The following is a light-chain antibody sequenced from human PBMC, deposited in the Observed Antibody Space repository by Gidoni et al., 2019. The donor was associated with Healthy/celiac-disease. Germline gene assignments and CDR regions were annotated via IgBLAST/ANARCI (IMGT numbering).Light chain of an antibody. V-gene: IGKV1-39*01. CDR2: AAS. CDR3: QRSYSTPWT. J-gene: IGKJ1*01. CDR1: QSISSY. Sequence: DIQMTQSPPSLSASAGDRVTITCRASQSISSYLNWYQQKPGKAPKLLIYAASSLQSGVPSRFSGSGSGTDFTLTISSLQPEDFATYYCQRSYSTPWTFGQGTKVEIK.